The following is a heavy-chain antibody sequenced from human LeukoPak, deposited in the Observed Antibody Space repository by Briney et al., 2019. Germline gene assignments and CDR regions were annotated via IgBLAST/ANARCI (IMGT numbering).Heavy chain of an antibody. J-gene: IGHJ3*02. V-gene: IGHV4-39*07. Sequence: SETLSLTCSVSGVSISSGSNYWGWIRQPPGKTLEWIGSIYSRGNSYYNPSLKSRVILLIDTAKSHFSLNLSSVTAADTAVYYCARSDGYGLVGIWGQGTMVTVSS. CDR3: ARSDGYGLVGI. CDR2: IYSRGNS. CDR1: GVSISSGSNY. D-gene: IGHD3-10*01.